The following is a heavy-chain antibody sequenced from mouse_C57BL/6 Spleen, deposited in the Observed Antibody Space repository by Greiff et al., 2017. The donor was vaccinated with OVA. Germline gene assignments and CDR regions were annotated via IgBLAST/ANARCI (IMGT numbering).Heavy chain of an antibody. Sequence: VMLVESGAELARPGASVKLSCKASGYTFTSYGISWVKQRTGQGLEWIGEIYPRSGNTYYNEKFKGKATLTADKSSSTAYMELRSLTSEDSAVYFCARRDDYDEGYFDYWGQGTTLTVSS. D-gene: IGHD2-4*01. CDR3: ARRDDYDEGYFDY. CDR1: GYTFTSYG. CDR2: IYPRSGNT. J-gene: IGHJ2*01. V-gene: IGHV1-81*01.